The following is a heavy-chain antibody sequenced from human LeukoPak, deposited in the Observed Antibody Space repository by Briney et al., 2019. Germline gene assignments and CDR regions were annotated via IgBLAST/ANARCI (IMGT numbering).Heavy chain of an antibody. CDR3: ARVGKAVRYFDWLRSFDY. J-gene: IGHJ4*02. CDR2: ISAYNGNT. D-gene: IGHD3-9*01. Sequence: ASVKVSCKASGYTFTSYGVSWVRQAPGQGLEWMEWISAYNGNTNYAQKLQGRVTMTTDTSTSTAYMELRSLRSDDTAVYYCARVGKAVRYFDWLRSFDYWGQGTLVTVSS. CDR1: GYTFTSYG. V-gene: IGHV1-18*01.